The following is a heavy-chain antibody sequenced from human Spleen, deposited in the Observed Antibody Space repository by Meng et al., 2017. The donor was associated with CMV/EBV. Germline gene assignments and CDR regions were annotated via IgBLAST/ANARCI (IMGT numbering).Heavy chain of an antibody. CDR3: ARDRTGDCSSTSCYNFYYYYGMDV. CDR1: GGTFSSFS. V-gene: IGHV1-69*05. CDR2: IIPLFGIA. J-gene: IGHJ6*02. Sequence: KVSCKASGGTFSSFSFSWVRQAPGQGLEWVGGIIPLFGIAYYAQKFQGRVTITTDESTSTAYMSLSSLRSEDTAVYYCARDRTGDCSSTSCYNFYYYYGMDVWGQGTTVTVSS. D-gene: IGHD2-2*02.